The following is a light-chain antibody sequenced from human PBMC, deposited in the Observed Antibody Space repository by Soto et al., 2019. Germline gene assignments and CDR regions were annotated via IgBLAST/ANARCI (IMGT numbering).Light chain of an antibody. CDR1: QDISNY. CDR2: DAS. CDR3: QQYDNLPRT. V-gene: IGKV1-33*01. J-gene: IGKJ4*01. Sequence: DIQMTQSPSSLSASVGDSVTITCQARQDISNYLNWYQQKPGKAPKLLIYDASNLETGVPSRFSGSGSGTDFTFTISSLQPEDIATYYCQQYDNLPRTFGGGTKVEIK.